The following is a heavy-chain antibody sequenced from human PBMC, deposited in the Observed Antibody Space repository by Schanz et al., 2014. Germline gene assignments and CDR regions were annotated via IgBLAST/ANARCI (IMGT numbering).Heavy chain of an antibody. D-gene: IGHD1-20*01. CDR2: IKEDGSDK. V-gene: IGHV3-7*01. J-gene: IGHJ4*02. CDR1: GFTFRSHW. Sequence: EVQLVESGGGLVQPGGSLRLSCAASGFTFRSHWMSWVRQAPGKGLEWVANIKEDGSDKYYVDSVKGRFTISRDNAKNSLYLQMNSLRAEDTAVYYCAREAAYDWNDFFDYWGQGTLVTVSS. CDR3: AREAAYDWNDFFDY.